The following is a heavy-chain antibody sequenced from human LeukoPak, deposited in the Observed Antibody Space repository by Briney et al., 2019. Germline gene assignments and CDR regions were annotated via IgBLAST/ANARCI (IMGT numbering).Heavy chain of an antibody. D-gene: IGHD3-22*01. V-gene: IGHV4-4*02. CDR2: IYHSGST. Sequence: PSGTLSLTCAVSGGSISSSNWWSWVRQPPGKGLEWIGEIYHSGSTNYNPSLKSRVTISVDTSKNQFSLKLSSVTAADTAVYYCARGRGITMIVVVITSWYFDLWGRGTLVTVSS. CDR3: ARGRGITMIVVVITSWYFDL. J-gene: IGHJ2*01. CDR1: GGSISSSNW.